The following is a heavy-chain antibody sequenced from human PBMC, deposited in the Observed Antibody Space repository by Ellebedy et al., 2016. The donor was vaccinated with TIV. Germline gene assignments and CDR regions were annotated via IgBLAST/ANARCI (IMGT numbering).Heavy chain of an antibody. D-gene: IGHD6-19*01. CDR1: GYTFTGYY. Sequence: ASVKVSXXASGYTFTGYYMHWVRQAPGQGLEWMGWINPNSGGTNYAQKFQGRVTMTRDTSISTAYMELSRLRSDDTAVYYCARTYSSGWYYYYYYGMDVWGQGTTVTVSS. J-gene: IGHJ6*02. CDR2: INPNSGGT. CDR3: ARTYSSGWYYYYYYGMDV. V-gene: IGHV1-2*02.